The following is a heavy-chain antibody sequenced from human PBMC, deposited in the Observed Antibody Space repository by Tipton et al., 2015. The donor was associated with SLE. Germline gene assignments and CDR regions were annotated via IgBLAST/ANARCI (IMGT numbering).Heavy chain of an antibody. CDR2: IYYTGTT. J-gene: IGHJ4*02. V-gene: IGHV4-59*08. Sequence: TLSLTCSVSDGSITSYYWSWIRQPPGKGLEWIGHIYYTGTTYYNPSLKSRLTLSLDTSKNQFSLKMISVTAADTAVYYCALQYDSTGYYWFWGQGTLVTVSS. CDR3: ALQYDSTGYYWF. CDR1: DGSITSYY. D-gene: IGHD3-22*01.